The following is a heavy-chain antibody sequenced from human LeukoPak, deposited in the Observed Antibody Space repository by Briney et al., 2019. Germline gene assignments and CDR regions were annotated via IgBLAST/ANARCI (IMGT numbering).Heavy chain of an antibody. J-gene: IGHJ3*02. CDR1: GFTFTSSA. CDR2: IVVGSGNT. D-gene: IGHD2-21*01. Sequence: SVKVSCKASGFTFTSSAVQWVRQARGQRLEWIGWIVVGSGNTNYAQKFQERVTITRNTSISTAYMELSSLRSEDTAVYYCARGYCGGDCYADSAFDIWGQGTMVTVSS. CDR3: ARGYCGGDCYADSAFDI. V-gene: IGHV1-58*01.